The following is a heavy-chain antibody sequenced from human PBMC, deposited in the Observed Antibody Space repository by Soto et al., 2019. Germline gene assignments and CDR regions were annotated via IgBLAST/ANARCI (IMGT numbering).Heavy chain of an antibody. CDR2: INAGNGNT. D-gene: IGHD6-19*01. CDR3: ARVTAIAVAVRPPGY. Sequence: SVKVSCKSSVDTFTSYDMHSVRQAPGQSLEWMGWINAGNGNTKYSQKFQGRVTITRDTSASTAYMELSSLRSEDTAVYYCARVTAIAVAVRPPGYWGQGTLVTVSS. V-gene: IGHV1-3*01. J-gene: IGHJ4*02. CDR1: VDTFTSYD.